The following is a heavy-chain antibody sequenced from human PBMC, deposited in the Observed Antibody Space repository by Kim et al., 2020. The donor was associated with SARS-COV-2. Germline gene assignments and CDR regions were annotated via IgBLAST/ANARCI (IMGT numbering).Heavy chain of an antibody. Sequence: SETLSLTCTVSGGSISSYYWSWIRQPPGKGLEWIGSIYYSGSTTYNPSLKSRVTISVDTSKNPFCLKLSSVTAADTAVYYCAKHALASSSWCDYWGQGPLVAVSA. V-gene: IGHV4-59*08. CDR3: AKHALASSSWCDY. CDR2: IYYSGST. J-gene: IGHJ4*02. D-gene: IGHD6-13*01. CDR1: GGSISSYY.